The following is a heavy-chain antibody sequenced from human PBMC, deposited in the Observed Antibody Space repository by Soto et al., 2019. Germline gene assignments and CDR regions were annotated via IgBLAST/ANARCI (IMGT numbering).Heavy chain of an antibody. D-gene: IGHD7-27*01. V-gene: IGHV3-33*01. J-gene: IGHJ6*02. CDR3: ARAYWGTYDYYGMDV. CDR1: GFTFSSYG. Sequence: QVQLVESGGGVVQPGRSLRLSCAASGFTFSSYGMHWVRQAPGKGLEWVAVIWYDGSNKYYADSVKGRFTISRDNSKNTLYLQMNSLRAEDTAVYYCARAYWGTYDYYGMDVWGQGTTVTVSS. CDR2: IWYDGSNK.